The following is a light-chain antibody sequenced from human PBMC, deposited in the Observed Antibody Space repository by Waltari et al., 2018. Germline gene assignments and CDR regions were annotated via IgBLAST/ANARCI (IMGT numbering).Light chain of an antibody. J-gene: IGKJ1*01. CDR3: QQRA. V-gene: IGKV1-39*01. CDR1: QNIYGY. CDR2: SSS. Sequence: DIEMTQSPSALSASVGDRVTITCRASQNIYGYLNWYQQKPGKAPELLIYSSSSLQSGVPSRFRGSGFGTEFTLTITSLQLEDFATYYCQQRAFGQGTKVEIK.